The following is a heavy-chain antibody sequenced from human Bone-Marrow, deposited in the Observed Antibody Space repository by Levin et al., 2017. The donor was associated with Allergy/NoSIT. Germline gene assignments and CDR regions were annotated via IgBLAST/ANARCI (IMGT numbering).Heavy chain of an antibody. V-gene: IGHV4-39*01. CDR3: ARLPRRYGSAHFDY. CDR1: GGSISSSSYY. Sequence: SETLSLTCTVSGGSISSSSYYWGWIRQPPGKGLEWIGSIYYSGSTYYNPSLKSRVTISVDTSKNQFSLKLSSVTAADTAVYYCARLPRRYGSAHFDYWGQGTLVTVSS. D-gene: IGHD3-10*01. J-gene: IGHJ4*02. CDR2: IYYSGST.